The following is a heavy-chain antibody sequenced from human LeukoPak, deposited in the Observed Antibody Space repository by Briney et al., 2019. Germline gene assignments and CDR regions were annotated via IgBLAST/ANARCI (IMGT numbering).Heavy chain of an antibody. CDR1: GFTISNYW. D-gene: IGHD2-15*01. Sequence: GGSLRLSCVASGFTISNYWMHWVRQVPGKGLVWVSRINTDASSIKYADSVKGRFTISRDNSKSTLYLQMSSLSAEDTAVYYCVRGLGYCTGGTCYALDYWGQGTLVTVSS. V-gene: IGHV3-74*01. J-gene: IGHJ4*02. CDR3: VRGLGYCTGGTCYALDY. CDR2: INTDASSI.